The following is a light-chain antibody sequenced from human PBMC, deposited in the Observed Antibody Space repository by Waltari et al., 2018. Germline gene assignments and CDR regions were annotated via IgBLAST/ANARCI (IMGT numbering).Light chain of an antibody. CDR3: QHRSGP. CDR2: DAS. V-gene: IGKV3-11*01. J-gene: IGKJ3*01. Sequence: EIVLTPSPATLSLSPGESATLSCRASQSVSDSLDWYQHKPGQAPRLLVYDASNRATGVPARFSGSGSGTHFTLTISSLEPADFAVYYCQHRSGPFGPGTKVDFK. CDR1: QSVSDS.